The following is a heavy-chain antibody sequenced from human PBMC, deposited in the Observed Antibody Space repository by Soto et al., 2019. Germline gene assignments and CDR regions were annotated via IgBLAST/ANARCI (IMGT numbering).Heavy chain of an antibody. D-gene: IGHD1-26*01. V-gene: IGHV3-33*01. CDR1: GFTFSING. Sequence: EGSLKLSSAASGFTFSINGMHWVGPAPGKGLGWVAVIWYDGSNKSYADSVKGRFTISRDNSKNTLFLQMNSLRAEDTAVYYCARDSRSGSYCDCFDYWVQGTLVTVS. CDR3: ARDSRSGSYCDCFDY. J-gene: IGHJ4*02. CDR2: IWYDGSNK.